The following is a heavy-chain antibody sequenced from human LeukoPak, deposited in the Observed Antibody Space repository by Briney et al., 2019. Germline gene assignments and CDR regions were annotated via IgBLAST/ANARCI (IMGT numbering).Heavy chain of an antibody. CDR2: INPNSGGT. Sequence: ASVTVSCKASGYTFTGYYMHWVRQAPGQGLEWMGWINPNSGGTNYAQKFQGRVTMTRDTSISTAYMELSRLRSDDTAVYYCARSGYDFSRYDYWGQGTLVTVSS. J-gene: IGHJ4*02. D-gene: IGHD5-12*01. V-gene: IGHV1-2*02. CDR1: GYTFTGYY. CDR3: ARSGYDFSRYDY.